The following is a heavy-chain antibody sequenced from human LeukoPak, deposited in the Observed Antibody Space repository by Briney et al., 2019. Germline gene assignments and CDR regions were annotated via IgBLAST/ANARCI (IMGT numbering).Heavy chain of an antibody. CDR1: GYTFASYG. D-gene: IGHD3-9*01. CDR3: ARLVSYFDWLLSDYYYYYMDV. CDR2: ISAYNGNT. V-gene: IGHV1-18*01. J-gene: IGHJ6*03. Sequence: ASVKVSRKASGYTFASYGISWVRQAPGQGREWMGWISAYNGNTNYAQKLQGRVTMTTDTSTSTAYMELRSLRSDGTAVYYCARLVSYFDWLLSDYYYYYMDVWGKGTTVTISS.